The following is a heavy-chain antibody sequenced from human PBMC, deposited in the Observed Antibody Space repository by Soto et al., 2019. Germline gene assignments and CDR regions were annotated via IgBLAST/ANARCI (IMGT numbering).Heavy chain of an antibody. CDR3: AREIRGAIGPLDY. V-gene: IGHV3-30*09. CDR1: GFTFSAYS. D-gene: IGHD2-21*01. CDR2: VSYDGSLK. J-gene: IGHJ4*02. Sequence: ESGGGVVQPGTSLRLSCAASGFTFSAYSINWVRQSPGKGLEWVAVVSYDGSLKFYADSVKGRFAISRDNSMNTVYLQMNSLSPDDTAVYYCAREIRGAIGPLDYWGQGTLVTVSS.